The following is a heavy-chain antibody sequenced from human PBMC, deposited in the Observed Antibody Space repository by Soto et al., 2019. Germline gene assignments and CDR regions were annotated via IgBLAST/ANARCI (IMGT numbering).Heavy chain of an antibody. CDR1: GGSFSGYY. V-gene: IGHV4-34*01. J-gene: IGHJ6*02. D-gene: IGHD5-18*01. CDR2: INHSGST. CDR3: ARGIQRNYCYYGMDV. Sequence: SETLSLTCAVYGGSFSGYYWSWIRQPPGKGLEWIGEINHSGSTNYNPSLKSRVTISVDTSKNQFSLKLSSVTAADTAVYYCARGIQRNYCYYGMDVWGQGTTVTVSS.